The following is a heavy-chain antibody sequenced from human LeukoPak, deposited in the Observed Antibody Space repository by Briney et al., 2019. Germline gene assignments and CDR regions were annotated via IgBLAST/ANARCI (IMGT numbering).Heavy chain of an antibody. CDR3: ARDPGLGDCGPFFDY. J-gene: IGHJ4*02. CDR1: GGSISSGGYS. D-gene: IGHD3-16*01. Sequence: SETLSLTCAVSGGSISSGGYSWSWVRQPPGEGLEWIGYIYHSGSTYYNPSLKSRVTISVDRSKNQFSLKLSSVTAADTAVYYCARDPGLGDCGPFFDYWGQGTLVTVSS. CDR2: IYHSGST. V-gene: IGHV4-30-2*01.